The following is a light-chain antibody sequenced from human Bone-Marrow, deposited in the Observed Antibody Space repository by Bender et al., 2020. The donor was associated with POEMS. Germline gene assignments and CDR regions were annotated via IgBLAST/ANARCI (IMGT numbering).Light chain of an antibody. CDR2: EVT. J-gene: IGLJ2*01. Sequence: QSALTQPPSASGSPGQSVTISCTGTSSDVGGYDYVSWYQQHPGKAPKLVIYEVTKRPSGVPDRFSGSKSGNTASLTVSGLQAEDEADYYCSSYADNNRYFGGGTKLTVL. V-gene: IGLV2-8*01. CDR1: SSDVGGYDY. CDR3: SSYADNNRY.